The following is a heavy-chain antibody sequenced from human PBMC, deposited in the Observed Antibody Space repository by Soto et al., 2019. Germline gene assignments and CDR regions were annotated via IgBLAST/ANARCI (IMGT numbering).Heavy chain of an antibody. CDR2: IIPIFGTA. Sequence: QVQLVQSGAEVKKPGSSVKVSCKASGGTFSSYAISWVRQAPGQGLEWMGGIIPIFGTANYAQKFQGRVTITADESTSTAYMELSSLRSEDTAVYYCATTGGIFGGEPLYDPSHYYYYYGMDVWGQGTTVTVSS. D-gene: IGHD3-3*01. V-gene: IGHV1-69*01. CDR1: GGTFSSYA. CDR3: ATTGGIFGGEPLYDPSHYYYYYGMDV. J-gene: IGHJ6*02.